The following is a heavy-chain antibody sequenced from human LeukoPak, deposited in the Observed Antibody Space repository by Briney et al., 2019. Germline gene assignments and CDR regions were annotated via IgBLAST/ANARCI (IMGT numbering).Heavy chain of an antibody. D-gene: IGHD3-22*01. CDR2: INPNSGGT. Sequence: ASMKVSCKASGYTFTGYYMHWVRQAPGQGLEWMGWINPNSGGTNYAQKFQGWVTMTRDTSISTAYMELSRLRSDDTAVYYCARGPPIITMIPTEAFDIWGQGTMVTVSS. J-gene: IGHJ3*02. CDR3: ARGPPIITMIPTEAFDI. CDR1: GYTFTGYY. V-gene: IGHV1-2*04.